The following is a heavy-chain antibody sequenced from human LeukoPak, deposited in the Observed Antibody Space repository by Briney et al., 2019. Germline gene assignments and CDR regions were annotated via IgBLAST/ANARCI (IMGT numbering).Heavy chain of an antibody. J-gene: IGHJ4*02. CDR1: GFTFTTYW. D-gene: IGHD3-16*01. CDR2: INRDGSTP. V-gene: IGHV3-74*01. Sequence: PGGSLRLSCAASGFTFTTYWMHRVRQAPGKGLVWVSGINRDGSTPIYADSVKGRFTISRDNANNTLYLQMNSLRAEDTAVYYCARDFYTGHYWGQGTLVTVSS. CDR3: ARDFYTGHY.